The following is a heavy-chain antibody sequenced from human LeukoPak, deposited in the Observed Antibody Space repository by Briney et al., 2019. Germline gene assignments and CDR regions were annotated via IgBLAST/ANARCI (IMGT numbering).Heavy chain of an antibody. J-gene: IGHJ4*02. D-gene: IGHD3-22*01. V-gene: IGHV3-11*06. CDR3: ASQGGSSGYPDY. Sequence: KPGGSLRLSCTTSGFTFSDYPMNWIRQAPGKGLECISYISSSGSYTNYADSVKGRFTISRDNDKNTLLLQMNSLRAEDTAVYYCASQGGSSGYPDYWGQGTLVTVSS. CDR1: GFTFSDYP. CDR2: ISSSGSYT.